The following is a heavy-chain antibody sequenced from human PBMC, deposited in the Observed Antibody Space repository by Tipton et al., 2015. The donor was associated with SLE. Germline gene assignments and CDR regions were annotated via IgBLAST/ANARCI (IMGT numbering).Heavy chain of an antibody. J-gene: IGHJ5*02. V-gene: IGHV3-30*02. CDR2: IRSDGNRK. CDR3: AKEQKLGTWFDP. CDR1: GFTFSSHG. D-gene: IGHD1-1*01. Sequence: GSLRLSCAASGFTFSSHGFHWVRQAPGKGLEWVALIRSDGNRKFHAESVRGRFTISRDNSKNTLYLQMDSLRDEDTAVYYCAKEQKLGTWFDPWGQGTLVTVSS.